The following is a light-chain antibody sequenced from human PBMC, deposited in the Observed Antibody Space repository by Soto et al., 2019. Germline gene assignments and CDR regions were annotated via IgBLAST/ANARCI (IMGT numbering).Light chain of an antibody. CDR3: QQYNNWPPIT. CDR1: HSVSID. CDR2: GAS. Sequence: EIVMTQSPATLSLSPVETATLPFSASHSVSIDLAWYQPVPGQAPRLLIFGASTRATGIPARFSGGGSGTEFTLTIRRLQSEDFAVYYCQQYNNWPPITCGQGTRREIK. V-gene: IGKV3-15*01. J-gene: IGKJ5*01.